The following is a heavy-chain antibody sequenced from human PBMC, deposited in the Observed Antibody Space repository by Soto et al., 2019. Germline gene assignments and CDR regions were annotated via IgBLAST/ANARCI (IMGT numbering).Heavy chain of an antibody. CDR3: ARAAGSGSYLYYYYGMDV. V-gene: IGHV1-69*13. Sequence: SVKVSCKASGGTFSSYAISWVRQAPGQGLEWMGGIIPIFGTANYAQKFQGRVTITADESTSTAYMELSSLRSEDTAVYYCARAAGSGSYLYYYYGMDVWGQGTTVTVSS. J-gene: IGHJ6*02. CDR1: GGTFSSYA. CDR2: IIPIFGTA. D-gene: IGHD3-10*01.